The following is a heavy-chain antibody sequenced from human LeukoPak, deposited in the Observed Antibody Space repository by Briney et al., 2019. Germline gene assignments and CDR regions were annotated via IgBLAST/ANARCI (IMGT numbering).Heavy chain of an antibody. CDR2: ISGSGSGGST. CDR1: GFTFSSSA. V-gene: IGHV3-23*01. Sequence: GGSLRLSCAASGFTFSSSAMSWVRQAPGKGLEWVSSISGSGSGGSTYYADSVKGRFTISRDNSKNTLYLQMNSLRAEDTAVYYCARDVNWNDDSWFDPWGQGTLVTVSS. D-gene: IGHD1-1*01. J-gene: IGHJ5*02. CDR3: ARDVNWNDDSWFDP.